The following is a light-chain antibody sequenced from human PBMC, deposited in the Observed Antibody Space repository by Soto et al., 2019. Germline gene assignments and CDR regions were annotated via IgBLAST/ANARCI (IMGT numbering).Light chain of an antibody. V-gene: IGKV3-20*01. CDR2: GAS. J-gene: IGKJ2*01. Sequence: EIVLTQSPGALSLSPGERATLSCRASQSVSSSYLAWYQHKPGQAPRLLIYGASSRATGIPDRFSGSGSGTDFTLTIRRLQPEDFAVYYCQHYGSSPYTLGQGTKVDIK. CDR3: QHYGSSPYT. CDR1: QSVSSSY.